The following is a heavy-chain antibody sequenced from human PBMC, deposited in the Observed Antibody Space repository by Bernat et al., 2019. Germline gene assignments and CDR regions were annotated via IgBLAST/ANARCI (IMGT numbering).Heavy chain of an antibody. CDR3: GRSGGSSDDY. CDR2: ISYDGSNE. J-gene: IGHJ4*02. D-gene: IGHD6-6*01. CDR1: GITSSSYA. Sequence: QVQLVESWGGVVQPGRSLRLSCAASGITSSSYAMHWVRQAPGKGLAWVAVISYDGSNEYYADSVRGRFTNTRDNSANTLFLQKDRLRAEDTAVYFCGRSGGSSDDYWGQGTLVTVSS. V-gene: IGHV3-30-3*01.